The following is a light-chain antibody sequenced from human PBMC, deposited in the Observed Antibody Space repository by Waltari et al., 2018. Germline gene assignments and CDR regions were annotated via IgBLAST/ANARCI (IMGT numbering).Light chain of an antibody. J-gene: IGKJ1*01. V-gene: IGKV1-33*01. Sequence: DIQMTQSPSSMSASVGDRVSITCQASQDISIYLSWYQQKPGKAPKVLIYDASNLETGGPSRFTGSRSGTDFTFTISSLQPEDIATYYCQQYKDLPRTFGQGTKVEIK. CDR3: QQYKDLPRT. CDR1: QDISIY. CDR2: DAS.